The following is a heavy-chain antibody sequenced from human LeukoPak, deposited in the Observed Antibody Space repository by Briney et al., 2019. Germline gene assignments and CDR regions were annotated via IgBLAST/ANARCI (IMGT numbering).Heavy chain of an antibody. CDR3: TRDTPFGGY. Sequence: GGSLRLSCAASGFGFSSNWMHWVRQAPGEGLVWVSRINAGGSATSYADSVEGRFTISRDNAKDTLYLQMNSLRVEDTAVYYCTRDTPFGGYWGQGTLVTVSS. CDR1: GFGFSSNW. J-gene: IGHJ4*02. CDR2: INAGGSAT. V-gene: IGHV3-74*01. D-gene: IGHD3-16*01.